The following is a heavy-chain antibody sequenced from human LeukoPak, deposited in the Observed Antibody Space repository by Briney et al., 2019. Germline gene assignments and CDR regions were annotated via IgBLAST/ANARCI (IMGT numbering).Heavy chain of an antibody. CDR1: GFTFSSYA. J-gene: IGHJ4*02. CDR2: ISYDGSNK. CDR3: ARDPGPFDY. Sequence: PGRSLRLSCAASGFTFSSYAMHWVRQAPGKGLEWVAVISYDGSNKYYADSVKGRFTISRDNSKNTLYLQMNSLRAEDTAVYYCARDPGPFDYWGQGTLVTVSS. V-gene: IGHV3-30*04.